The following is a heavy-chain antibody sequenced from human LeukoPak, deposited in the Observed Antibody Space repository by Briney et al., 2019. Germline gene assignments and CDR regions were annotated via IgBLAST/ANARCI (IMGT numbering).Heavy chain of an antibody. D-gene: IGHD5-18*01. CDR2: ISSNGGST. V-gene: IGHV3-64D*06. CDR1: GFTFSSYA. CDR3: VKDRGGYSYGFDY. J-gene: IGHJ4*02. Sequence: TGRSLRLSCSASGFTFSSYAMHWVRQAPGKGLEYVSAISSNGGSTYYADSVKGRFTISRDNYKNTLYLQMSSLRAEDTAVYYCVKDRGGYSYGFDYWGQGTLVTVSS.